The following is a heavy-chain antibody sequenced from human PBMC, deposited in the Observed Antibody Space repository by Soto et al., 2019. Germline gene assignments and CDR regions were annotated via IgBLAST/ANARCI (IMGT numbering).Heavy chain of an antibody. CDR2: IIPIFGTA. V-gene: IGHV1-69*06. J-gene: IGHJ4*02. Sequence: SVKVSCKASGGTFSSYAISWVRQAPGQGLEWMGGIIPIFGTANYAQKFQGRVTITADKSTSTAYMELSSLRSEDTAVYYCARVLRNHKPGFDYWRQRTLVSVSS. D-gene: IGHD4-4*01. CDR3: ARVLRNHKPGFDY. CDR1: GGTFSSYA.